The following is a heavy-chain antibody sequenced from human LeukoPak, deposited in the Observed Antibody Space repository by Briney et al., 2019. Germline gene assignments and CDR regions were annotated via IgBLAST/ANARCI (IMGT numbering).Heavy chain of an antibody. CDR1: GGTFRRYT. J-gene: IGHJ3*01. V-gene: IGHV1-69*02. D-gene: IGHD1-26*01. CDR2: IVPSVDIA. Sequence: SVKVSCKASGGTFRRYTIIWVRQAPGQGLEWMGRIVPSVDIANYAQKFQGRVTIIVDKSTSTAYMDLSSLRSEDTAVYYCATIVAAATNDAFDLWGQGTMVTVSS. CDR3: ATIVAAATNDAFDL.